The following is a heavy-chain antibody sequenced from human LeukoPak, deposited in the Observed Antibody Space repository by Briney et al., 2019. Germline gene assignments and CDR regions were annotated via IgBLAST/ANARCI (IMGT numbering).Heavy chain of an antibody. CDR3: AKYGPQDSGSSHFDY. D-gene: IGHD1-26*01. Sequence: GGALRLSCAASGFTFSSYAMSWVRQAPGKGLEWVSAIRDSGSSTHYADSVKGRFTTSRDNSKNTLFLQMNSLRAEDTAIYYCAKYGPQDSGSSHFDYWGQGALVTVPS. V-gene: IGHV3-23*01. J-gene: IGHJ4*02. CDR2: IRDSGSST. CDR1: GFTFSSYA.